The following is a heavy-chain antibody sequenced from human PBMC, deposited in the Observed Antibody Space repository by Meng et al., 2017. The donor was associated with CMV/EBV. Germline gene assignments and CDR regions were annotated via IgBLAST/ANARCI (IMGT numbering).Heavy chain of an antibody. J-gene: IGHJ3*01. V-gene: IGHV1-24*01. CDR1: GSTLTELS. D-gene: IGHD2-2*01. CDR3: ATAAGSRAPGGAFDV. Sequence: ASVKVSCKVSGSTLTELSRHWVRQAPGKGLEWMGGFDPEDGETIYAQKFQGRVTMTEDTSTDTAYMELSSLRSEDTAVYYCATAAGSRAPGGAFDVWGQGTMVTVSS. CDR2: FDPEDGET.